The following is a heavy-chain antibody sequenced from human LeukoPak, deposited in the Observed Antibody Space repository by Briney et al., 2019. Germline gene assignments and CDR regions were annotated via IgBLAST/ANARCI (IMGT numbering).Heavy chain of an antibody. D-gene: IGHD5-24*01. CDR1: GFTFTSYN. J-gene: IGHJ4*02. V-gene: IGHV3-21*01. CDR3: ARGRWSFDY. CDR2: ISTSSSYV. Sequence: PGGSLRLSCAASGFTFTSYNMNWVRQAPGKGLEWVSSISTSSSYVYYADSVKGRYTISRDNAKNSLYLQMNSLRAEDTAVYYCARGRWSFDYWGQGTLVTVSS.